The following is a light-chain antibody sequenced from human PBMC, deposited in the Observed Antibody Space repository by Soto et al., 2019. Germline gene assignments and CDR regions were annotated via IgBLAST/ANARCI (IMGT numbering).Light chain of an antibody. CDR3: QQYGSPWT. CDR1: QSVSSSY. CDR2: GAS. V-gene: IGKV3-20*01. Sequence: EIVLTQSPGTLSLSPGERATLSCRASQSVSSSYLAWYQQKPGQAPRLLIYGASSRATGIPERFSGSGSGTDFTLTISRLEPEDFAVYYCQQYGSPWTFGQGTK. J-gene: IGKJ1*01.